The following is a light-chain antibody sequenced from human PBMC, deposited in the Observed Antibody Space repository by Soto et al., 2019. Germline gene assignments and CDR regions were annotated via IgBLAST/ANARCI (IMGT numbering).Light chain of an antibody. CDR3: QQYNNWPPTWM. CDR2: GAS. CDR1: QSVNIN. Sequence: VLSQSPATLSLSTGERATLSCRASQSVNINLAWYQQKPGQAPRLLIFGASSRANGIPARFSGSGSGTDFTLTISSLQSEDFAVYFCQQYNNWPPTWMFGQGTKVDI. J-gene: IGKJ1*01. V-gene: IGKV3-15*01.